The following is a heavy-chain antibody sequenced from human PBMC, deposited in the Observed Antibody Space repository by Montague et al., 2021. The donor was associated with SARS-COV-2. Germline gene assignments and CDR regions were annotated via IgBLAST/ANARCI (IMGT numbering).Heavy chain of an antibody. Sequence: PALVKPTQTLTLSCTFSGFSLSTSGAGVGWIRQPPGKALEWLALIYWDDDKRYSPSLKTRLTITKDTSKNQVVLTMTNMDTVDTGTHYGAHRLARHYDVNAQLWYTFDYWGQGTMVTVSS. D-gene: IGHD3-22*01. J-gene: IGHJ4*02. V-gene: IGHV2-5*02. CDR2: IYWDDDK. CDR3: AHRLARHYDVNAQLWYTFDY. CDR1: GFSLSTSGAG.